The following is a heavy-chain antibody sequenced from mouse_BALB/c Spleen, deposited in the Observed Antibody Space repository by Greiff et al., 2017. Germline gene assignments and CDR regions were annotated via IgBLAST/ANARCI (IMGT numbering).Heavy chain of an antibody. J-gene: IGHJ2*01. CDR3: ARSPTDYYGSSYYFDY. V-gene: IGHV5-6*01. CDR1: GFTFSSYG. D-gene: IGHD1-1*01. CDR2: ISSGGSYT. Sequence: EVQGVESGGDLVKPGGSLKLSCAASGFTFSSYGMSWVRQTPDKRLEWVATISSGGSYTYYPDSVKGRFTISRDNAKNTLYLQMSSLKSEDTAMYYCARSPTDYYGSSYYFDYWGQGTTLTVSS.